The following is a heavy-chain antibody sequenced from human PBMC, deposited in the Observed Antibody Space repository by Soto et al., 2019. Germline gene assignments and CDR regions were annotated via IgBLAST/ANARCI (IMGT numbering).Heavy chain of an antibody. V-gene: IGHV1-2*02. J-gene: IGHJ4*02. CDR2: INPNSGGT. D-gene: IGHD3-3*01. Sequence: ASVKVSCKASGYTFTGCYMHWVRQAPGQGLEWMGWINPNSGGTNYAQNFQGRVTMTRDTSISTAYMELSRLRSDDTAVYYCARGHYDYGTNDYWGQGTLVTVSS. CDR1: GYTFTGCY. CDR3: ARGHYDYGTNDY.